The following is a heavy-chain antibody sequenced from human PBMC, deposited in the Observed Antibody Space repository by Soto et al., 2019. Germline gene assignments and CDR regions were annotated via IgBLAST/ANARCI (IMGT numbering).Heavy chain of an antibody. CDR2: INYSGST. D-gene: IGHD2-21*02. CDR3: ARAGYVAVTMPPSWEYYYTDV. J-gene: IGHJ6*03. CDR1: GGSFSSYY. Sequence: SETLSLTCTVYGGSFSSYYWSWIRQPPGKGLEWIGEINYSGSTNYNPSLKSRVTISVDTSKNQFSLKLSSVTAADTAVYYCARAGYVAVTMPPSWEYYYTDVWGKGTMVTVSS. V-gene: IGHV4-34*01.